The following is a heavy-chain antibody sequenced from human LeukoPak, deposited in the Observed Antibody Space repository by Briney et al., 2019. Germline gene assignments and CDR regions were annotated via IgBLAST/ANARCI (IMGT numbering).Heavy chain of an antibody. CDR1: GYTFTSFE. D-gene: IGHD2-2*01. Sequence: ASVKVSCKVSGYTFTSFEINWVRQVTGQGLEWMGWMNPNTGNTGYAQKFQGRVTMTRDTSISTAYMELSGLTSEDTAVYSCASASTSTYDFWGHGTIVTVSS. CDR2: MNPNTGNT. CDR3: ASASTSTYDF. V-gene: IGHV1-8*01. J-gene: IGHJ4*01.